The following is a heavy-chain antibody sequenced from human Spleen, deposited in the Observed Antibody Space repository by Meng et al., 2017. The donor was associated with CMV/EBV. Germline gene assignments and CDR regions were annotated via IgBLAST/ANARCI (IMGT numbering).Heavy chain of an antibody. J-gene: IGHJ4*02. D-gene: IGHD3-22*01. CDR3: ASHDSSGYYYLFDY. CDR2: INPNSGGT. Sequence: ASVKVSCKASGYTFTDFYMHWVRQAPGQGLEWMGWINPNSGGTNFAQKFQGRVTMTRDTSINTAYMDLSRLTSDDTAVYYCASHDSSGYYYLFDYWGQGTLVTVSS. CDR1: GYTFTDFY. V-gene: IGHV1-2*02.